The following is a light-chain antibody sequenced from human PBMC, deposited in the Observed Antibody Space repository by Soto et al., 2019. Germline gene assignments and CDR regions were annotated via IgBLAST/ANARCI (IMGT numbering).Light chain of an antibody. J-gene: IGLJ2*01. Sequence: QSALTQPPSASGSPGQSVTISCTGTSSDVGGYDYVSWYQQHPGKAPKLLISEVTKRPSGVPDRFSGSKSDNTASLTVSGLQAEDEADYYCSSYAGSDIILFGGGTKLTVL. CDR2: EVT. CDR1: SSDVGGYDY. V-gene: IGLV2-8*01. CDR3: SSYAGSDIIL.